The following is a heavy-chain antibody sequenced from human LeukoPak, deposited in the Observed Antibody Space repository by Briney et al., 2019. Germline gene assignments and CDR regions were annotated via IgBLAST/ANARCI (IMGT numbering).Heavy chain of an antibody. V-gene: IGHV3-23*01. D-gene: IGHD6-25*01. CDR2: IIVSGTT. CDR1: GFTFSSFS. CDR3: TKGSVGNADFAS. Sequence: GGSLRLSCAASGFTFSSFSMTWVRQAPGKGLEWVSSIIVSGTTYYADSVKGRFTISRDSFRGTLFLQMDSLRVEDTAVYFCTKGSVGNADFASWGQGALVTVSS. J-gene: IGHJ4*02.